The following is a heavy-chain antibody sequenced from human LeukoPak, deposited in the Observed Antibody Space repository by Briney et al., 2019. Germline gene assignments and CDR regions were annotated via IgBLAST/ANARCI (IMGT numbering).Heavy chain of an antibody. CDR3: ARDPASNWFDP. J-gene: IGHJ5*02. CDR1: GGSISSSSYY. Sequence: SETLSLTCTVSGGSISSSSYYWGWIRQPPGKGLEWIGSIYYSGSTNYNPSLKSRVTMSVDTSKNQFSLKLSSVTAADTAVYYCARDPASNWFDPWGQGTLVTVSS. CDR2: IYYSGST. V-gene: IGHV4-39*07.